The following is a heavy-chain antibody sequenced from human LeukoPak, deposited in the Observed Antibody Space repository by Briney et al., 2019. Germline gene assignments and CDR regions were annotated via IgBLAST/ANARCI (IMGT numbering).Heavy chain of an antibody. CDR3: ARHFDN. V-gene: IGHV4-39*01. J-gene: IGHJ4*02. CDR1: GVSIISSSYD. Sequence: SETLSLTCTVSGVSIISSSYDWGWIRQPPGKGLEWIGSVNYGGSTDYNPSLKSRVTISVDASKDQFSLKMRSATAADTAVYYCARHFDNWGQGTLVTVSS. CDR2: VNYGGST.